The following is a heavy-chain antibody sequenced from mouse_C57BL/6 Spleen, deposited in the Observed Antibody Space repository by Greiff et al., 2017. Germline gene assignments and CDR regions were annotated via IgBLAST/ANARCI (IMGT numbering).Heavy chain of an antibody. J-gene: IGHJ3*01. V-gene: IGHV1-22*01. Sequence: VQLQQSGPELVKPGASVKMSCKASGYTFTDYNMHWVKQSHGKSLEWIGYINPNNGGTSYNQKFKGKATLTVNKSSSTAYMELRSLTSEDSAVYYCAGVYDGYPSWFAYWGQGTLVTVSA. D-gene: IGHD2-3*01. CDR1: GYTFTDYN. CDR3: AGVYDGYPSWFAY. CDR2: INPNNGGT.